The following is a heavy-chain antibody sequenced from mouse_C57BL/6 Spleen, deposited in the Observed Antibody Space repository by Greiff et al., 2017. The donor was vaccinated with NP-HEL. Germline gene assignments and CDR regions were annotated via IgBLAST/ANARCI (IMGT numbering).Heavy chain of an antibody. Sequence: VQLQQSGPELVKPGASVKISCKASGYSFTGYYMNWVKQSPEKRLEWIGEINPSTGGTTYNQKFKAKATLTVDKSASTAYMQLKSLTSEDSAVYYCARGSRREYFDVWGTGTTVTVSS. D-gene: IGHD1-2*01. CDR3: ARGSRREYFDV. CDR1: GYSFTGYY. V-gene: IGHV1-42*01. CDR2: INPSTGGT. J-gene: IGHJ1*03.